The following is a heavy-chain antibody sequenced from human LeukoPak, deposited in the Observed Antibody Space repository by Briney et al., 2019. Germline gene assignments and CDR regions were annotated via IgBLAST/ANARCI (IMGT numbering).Heavy chain of an antibody. CDR1: GCSISSYY. D-gene: IGHD6-13*01. CDR2: INYSGSS. V-gene: IGHV4-59*01. J-gene: IGHJ3*02. CDR3: ARAGGYSSSWSGWAFDI. Sequence: AETLSLTCTVSGCSISSYYLSWIRQPPGKGLEWIWCINYSGSSNYNPSLESRVTISVDTSKNQFSLKLSSVTAADTAVYYCARAGGYSSSWSGWAFDIWGQGTMVTVSS.